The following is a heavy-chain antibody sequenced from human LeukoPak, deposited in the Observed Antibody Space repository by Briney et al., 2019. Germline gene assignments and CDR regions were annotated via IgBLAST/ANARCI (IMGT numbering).Heavy chain of an antibody. CDR1: GYTFTDYY. D-gene: IGHD4-17*01. CDR3: ARVGDYGAAAFDFDY. CDR2: INPNSGGT. J-gene: IGHJ4*02. V-gene: IGHV1-2*02. Sequence: ASVKVSCKASGYTFTDYYIHWVRQAPGQGLEWMAWINPNSGGTKYVQKFQGRVTMTRDTSISTAYMELSSLRSEDTAVYYCARVGDYGAAAFDFDYWGQGTLVTVSS.